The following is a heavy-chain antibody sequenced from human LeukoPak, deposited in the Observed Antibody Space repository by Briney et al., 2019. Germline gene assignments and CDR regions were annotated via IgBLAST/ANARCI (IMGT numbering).Heavy chain of an antibody. CDR3: AAPSATAYFQH. CDR1: GGSISSSSYY. CDR2: IYYSGST. D-gene: IGHD5-18*01. V-gene: IGHV4-39*01. J-gene: IGHJ1*01. Sequence: PSETLSLTCTVSGGSISSSSYYWGWIRQPPGKGLGWIGSIYYSGSTYYNPSLKSRVTISVDTSKNQFSLKLSSVTAADTAVYYCAAPSATAYFQHWGQGTLVTVSS.